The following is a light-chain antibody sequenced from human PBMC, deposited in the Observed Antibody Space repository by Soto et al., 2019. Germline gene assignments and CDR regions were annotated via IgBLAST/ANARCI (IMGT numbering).Light chain of an antibody. V-gene: IGLV4-69*01. CDR1: RGHSNYA. CDR2: VNSGGSH. J-gene: IGLJ7*01. CDR3: QTWGTGSAIVV. Sequence: LVLTQSPSASASLGASVKLTCTLSRGHSNYAIAWHQQQPEKGPRYLMKVNSGGSHIKGDGIPDRFSGSSSGAERYLFISSLQSEDEADYYCQTWGTGSAIVVFGGGTQLTV.